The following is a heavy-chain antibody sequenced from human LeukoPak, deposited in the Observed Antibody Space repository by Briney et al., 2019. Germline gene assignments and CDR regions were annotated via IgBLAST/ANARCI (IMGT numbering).Heavy chain of an antibody. J-gene: IGHJ3*02. CDR2: IYSGGST. Sequence: GMSLRLSCAASGFTVSSNYMSWVRQAPGKGLEWVSVIYSGGSTYYADSVKGRFTISRDNSKNTLYLQMNSLRAEDTAVYYCARDFVDSVRSGYYFGAFDIWGQGAMVTVSS. V-gene: IGHV3-53*01. CDR3: ARDFVDSVRSGYYFGAFDI. D-gene: IGHD3-22*01. CDR1: GFTVSSNY.